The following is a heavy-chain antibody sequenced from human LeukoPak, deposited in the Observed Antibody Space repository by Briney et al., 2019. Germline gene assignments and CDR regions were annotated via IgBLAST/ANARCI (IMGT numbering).Heavy chain of an antibody. V-gene: IGHV1-18*01. J-gene: IGHJ3*02. CDR2: ISAYNGNT. CDR1: GGTFSSYA. Sequence: GASVKVSCKASGGTFSSYAISWVRQAPGQGLEWMGWISAYNGNTNYAQKLQGRVTMTTDTSTSTAYMELRSLRSDDTAVYYCATALGPLYAFDIWGQGTMVTVSS. CDR3: ATALGPLYAFDI.